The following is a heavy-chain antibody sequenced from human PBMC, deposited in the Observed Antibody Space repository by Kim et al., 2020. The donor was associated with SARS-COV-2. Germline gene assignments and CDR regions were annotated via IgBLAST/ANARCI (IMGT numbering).Heavy chain of an antibody. Sequence: GGSLRLSCAASGFTFDDYAMHWVRQAPGKGLEWVSGISWKSGSIGYADSVKGRFTISRDNAKNSLYLQMNSLRAEDTALYYCAKDRGITAAAGSSYYYG. CDR1: GFTFDDYA. CDR3: AKDRGITAAAGSSYYYG. D-gene: IGHD6-13*01. V-gene: IGHV3-9*01. CDR2: ISWKSGSI. J-gene: IGHJ6*01.